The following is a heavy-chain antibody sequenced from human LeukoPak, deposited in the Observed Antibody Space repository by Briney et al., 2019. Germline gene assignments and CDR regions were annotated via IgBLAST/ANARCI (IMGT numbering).Heavy chain of an antibody. D-gene: IGHD3-3*01. CDR2: INPNSGGT. J-gene: IGHJ4*02. CDR1: GYTFTSFD. CDR3: ARVLNLEWLLLLDY. Sequence: ASVKVSCKASGYTFTSFDINWVRQATGQGLEWMGWINPNSGGTNYAQKFQGRVTMTRDTSISTAYMELSRLRSDDTAVYYCARVLNLEWLLLLDYWGQGTLVTVSS. V-gene: IGHV1-2*02.